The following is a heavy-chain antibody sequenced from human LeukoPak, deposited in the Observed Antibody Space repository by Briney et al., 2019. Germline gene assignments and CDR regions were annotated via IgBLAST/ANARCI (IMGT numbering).Heavy chain of an antibody. V-gene: IGHV4-39*02. D-gene: IGHD1-26*01. CDR1: GGSISSSSYY. J-gene: IGHJ4*02. CDR2: IYYSGST. Sequence: SETLSLTCTVSGGSISSSSYYWGWIRQPPGKGLEWIGSIYYSGSTYYNPSLKSRVTISVDTSKNQFSLKLSSVTAADTAVYYCAKDWGTIVGATLFDYWGQGTLVTVSS. CDR3: AKDWGTIVGATLFDY.